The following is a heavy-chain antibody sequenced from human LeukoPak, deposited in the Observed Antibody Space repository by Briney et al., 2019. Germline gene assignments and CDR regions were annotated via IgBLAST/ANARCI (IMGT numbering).Heavy chain of an antibody. CDR3: AKDTDGYSSSWTFDY. V-gene: IGHV3-9*03. D-gene: IGHD6-13*01. CDR1: GFTFDDYA. CDR2: ISWNSGSI. J-gene: IGHJ4*02. Sequence: SLRLSCAASGFTFDDYAMHWVRQAPGKGLEWVSGISWNSGSIGYADSVKGRFTISRDNAKNSLYLQMNSLRAEDMALYYCAKDTDGYSSSWTFDYWGQGTLVTVSS.